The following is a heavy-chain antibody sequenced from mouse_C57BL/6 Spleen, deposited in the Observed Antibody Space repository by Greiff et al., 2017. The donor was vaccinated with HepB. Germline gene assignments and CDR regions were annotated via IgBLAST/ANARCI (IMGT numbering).Heavy chain of an antibody. V-gene: IGHV2-2*01. D-gene: IGHD2-4*01. CDR3: ASYDYEDYYAMDY. CDR1: GFSLTSYG. Sequence: VKVVESGPGLVQPSQSLSITCTVSGFSLTSYGVHWVRQSPGKGLEWLGVIWSGGSTDYNAAFISRLSISKDNSKSQVFFKMNSLQADDTAIYYCASYDYEDYYAMDYWGQGTSVTVSS. J-gene: IGHJ4*01. CDR2: IWSGGST.